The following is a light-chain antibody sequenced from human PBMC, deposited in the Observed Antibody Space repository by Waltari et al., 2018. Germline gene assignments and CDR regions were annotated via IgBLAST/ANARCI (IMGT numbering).Light chain of an antibody. CDR1: QSVGTS. V-gene: IGKV3-20*01. J-gene: IGKJ1*01. CDR3: QHYVRLPAT. CDR2: GAS. Sequence: EVVLTQSPGTLSLSPGERATLACRASQSVGTSLAWYQQKPGQAPRLLIYGASRRATGIPDRFNGSGSGTDFSLTISRLEPEDFAVYYCQHYVRLPATFGQGTKVEI.